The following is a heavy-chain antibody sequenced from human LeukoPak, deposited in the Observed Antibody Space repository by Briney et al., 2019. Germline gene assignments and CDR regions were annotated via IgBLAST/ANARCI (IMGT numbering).Heavy chain of an antibody. CDR1: GFTFSSYA. Sequence: GGSLRLSCAASGFTFSSYAMTWVRQAPGKGLEWVSVIGYSGGDIQYADSVKGRFTISRDNSKNTLYLQMNSLRDEDTAVYYCAKYAPPTTVVTRFFDYWGQGTLVTVSS. CDR3: AKYAPPTTVVTRFFDY. CDR2: IGYSGGDI. D-gene: IGHD4-23*01. V-gene: IGHV3-23*01. J-gene: IGHJ4*02.